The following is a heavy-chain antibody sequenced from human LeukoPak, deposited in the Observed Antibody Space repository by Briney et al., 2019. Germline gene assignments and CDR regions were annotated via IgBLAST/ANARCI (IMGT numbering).Heavy chain of an antibody. V-gene: IGHV3-23*01. CDR3: AKDSPSEGYSGYDPHGY. CDR1: GFTFSSYA. CDR2: ISGSGGST. Sequence: PGGSLRLSCAASGFTFSSYAMSWVRQAPGKGLEWVSAISGSGGSTYYADSVKGRFTISRDNSKNTLYLQMNSLRAEDTAVYYCAKDSPSEGYSGYDPHGYWGQGTLVTVSS. D-gene: IGHD5-12*01. J-gene: IGHJ4*02.